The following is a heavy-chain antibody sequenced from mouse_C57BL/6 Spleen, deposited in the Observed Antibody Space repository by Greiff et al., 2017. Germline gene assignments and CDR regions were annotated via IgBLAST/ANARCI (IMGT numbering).Heavy chain of an antibody. J-gene: IGHJ4*01. CDR3: ARGNGSYAMDY. CDR1: GFTFSSYA. V-gene: IGHV5-4*01. CDR2: ISDGGSYT. Sequence: EVQLVESGGGLVKPGGSLKLSCAASGFTFSSYAMSWVRQTPEKRLEWVATISDGGSYTYYPDNVKGRFTISRDNAKNNLYLQMSHLKSEDTAMYYCARGNGSYAMDYWGQGTSVTVSS.